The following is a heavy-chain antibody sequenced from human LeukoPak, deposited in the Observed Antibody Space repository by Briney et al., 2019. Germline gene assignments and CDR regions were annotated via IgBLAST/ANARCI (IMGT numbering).Heavy chain of an antibody. Sequence: SETLTLTCDVSGYSIRSGSYWGWIRQPPGKGLEWIGCMFHSGDTYHNPSLKSRVTISADTSKNQFSLKLTSVTAADTAVYYCAKVGAYGDYARHDYWGQGTRVTVSS. V-gene: IGHV4-38-2*01. J-gene: IGHJ4*02. CDR3: AKVGAYGDYARHDY. D-gene: IGHD4-17*01. CDR2: MFHSGDT. CDR1: GYSIRSGSY.